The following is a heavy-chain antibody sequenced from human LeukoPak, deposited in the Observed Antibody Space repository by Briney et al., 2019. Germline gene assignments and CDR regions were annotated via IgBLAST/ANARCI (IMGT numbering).Heavy chain of an antibody. J-gene: IGHJ4*02. CDR3: ARSLFSNHEDY. D-gene: IGHD4-4*01. CDR1: GDTFTSYY. Sequence: GASVKVSCKASGDTFTSYYMHWVRQAPGQGLEWMGIINPSGGSTSYAQKFQGRVTMTRDTSTSTVYMELSSLRSEDTAVYYCARSLFSNHEDYWGQGTLVTVSS. V-gene: IGHV1-46*01. CDR2: INPSGGST.